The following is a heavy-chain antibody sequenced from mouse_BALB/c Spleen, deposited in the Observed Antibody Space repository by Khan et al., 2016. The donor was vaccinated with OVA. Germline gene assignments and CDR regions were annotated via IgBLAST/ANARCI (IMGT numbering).Heavy chain of an antibody. Sequence: EVELGESGGGLVKPGGFLKLSCAASGFTFSDYYMYWVSQTPEKRLEWVATISDGGGYTYYPDRLKGRFSISRDEAKNNLYLQLSSLKSEDAAVYYCSRGYYGLPFAYWGQGTLVTISA. CDR2: ISDGGGYT. CDR1: GFTFSDYY. D-gene: IGHD2-1*01. J-gene: IGHJ3*01. V-gene: IGHV5-4*02. CDR3: SRGYYGLPFAY.